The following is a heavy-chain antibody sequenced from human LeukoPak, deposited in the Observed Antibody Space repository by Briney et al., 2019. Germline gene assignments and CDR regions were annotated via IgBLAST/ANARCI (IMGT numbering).Heavy chain of an antibody. J-gene: IGHJ3*02. CDR2: IYHSGST. Sequence: SETLSLTCTVSGYSISSGYYWGWIRPPPGKGREWIGSIYHSGSTYYNPSLKSRVTISVDTSKNQFSLKLSSVTAADTAVYYCARRDYGDYVGAFDIWGQGTMVTVSS. CDR1: GYSISSGYY. V-gene: IGHV4-38-2*02. CDR3: ARRDYGDYVGAFDI. D-gene: IGHD4-17*01.